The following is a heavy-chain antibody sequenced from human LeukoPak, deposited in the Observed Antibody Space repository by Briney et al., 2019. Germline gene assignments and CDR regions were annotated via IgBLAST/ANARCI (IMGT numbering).Heavy chain of an antibody. CDR2: ISAYNGNT. Sequence: ASVKVSCKASGYTFTSYGISWVRLAPGQGLEWMGWISAYNGNTNYAQKLQGRVTMTTDTSTSTAYMELRSLRSDDTAVYYCARDESAYYDFWSGYYLDYWGQGTLVTVSS. D-gene: IGHD3-3*01. CDR1: GYTFTSYG. CDR3: ARDESAYYDFWSGYYLDY. V-gene: IGHV1-18*01. J-gene: IGHJ4*02.